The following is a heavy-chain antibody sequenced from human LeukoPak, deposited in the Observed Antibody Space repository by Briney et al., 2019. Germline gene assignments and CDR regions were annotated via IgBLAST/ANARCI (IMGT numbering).Heavy chain of an antibody. CDR1: GGSFSGYY. CDR3: ARRSQQLVNWYFDL. V-gene: IGHV4-59*01. J-gene: IGHJ2*01. D-gene: IGHD6-13*01. CDR2: IYYSGST. Sequence: RASETLSLTCAVYGGSFSGYYWSWIRQPPGKGLEWIGYIYYSGSTNYNPSLKSRVTISVDTSKNQFSLKLSSVTAADTAVYYCARRSQQLVNWYFDLWGRGTLVTVSS.